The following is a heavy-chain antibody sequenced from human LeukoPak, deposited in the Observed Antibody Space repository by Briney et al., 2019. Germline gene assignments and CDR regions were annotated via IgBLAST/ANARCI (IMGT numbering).Heavy chain of an antibody. CDR2: IYTSGST. Sequence: SQTLSLTRTVSGGSISSGSYYWSWIRQSAGKGLEWIGRIYTSGSTNYNPSLKSRVTISVDTSKNQFSLKLSSVTAADTAVYYCARAADFGDYSDYWGQGTLVTVSS. CDR3: ARAADFGDYSDY. J-gene: IGHJ4*02. D-gene: IGHD4-17*01. CDR1: GGSISSGSYY. V-gene: IGHV4-61*02.